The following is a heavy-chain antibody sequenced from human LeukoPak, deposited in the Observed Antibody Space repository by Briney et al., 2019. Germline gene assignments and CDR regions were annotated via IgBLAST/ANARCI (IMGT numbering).Heavy chain of an antibody. CDR2: IYYSGST. Sequence: SETLSLTCTVSGGSISSYYWSWIRQPPGKGLEWIGYIYYSGSTNYNPSLKSRVTMSVDTSKNQFSLKLTSVTAADTAVYYCARFGDFWTGYDLVYWGQGTLVIVSS. CDR1: GGSISSYY. CDR3: ARFGDFWTGYDLVY. J-gene: IGHJ4*02. V-gene: IGHV4-59*01. D-gene: IGHD3/OR15-3a*01.